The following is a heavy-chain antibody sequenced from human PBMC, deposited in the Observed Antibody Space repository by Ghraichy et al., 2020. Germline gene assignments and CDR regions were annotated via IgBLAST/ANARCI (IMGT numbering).Heavy chain of an antibody. J-gene: IGHJ6*02. V-gene: IGHV1-8*01. CDR2: MNPNSGNT. CDR1: GYTFTSYD. CDR3: ARGHDFWSGYYHYYYYGMDV. Sequence: ASVKVSCKASGYTFTSYDINWVRQATGQGLEWMGWMNPNSGNTGYAQKFQGRVTMTRNTSISTAYMELSSLRSEDTAVYYCARGHDFWSGYYHYYYYGMDVWGQGTTVTVSS. D-gene: IGHD3-3*01.